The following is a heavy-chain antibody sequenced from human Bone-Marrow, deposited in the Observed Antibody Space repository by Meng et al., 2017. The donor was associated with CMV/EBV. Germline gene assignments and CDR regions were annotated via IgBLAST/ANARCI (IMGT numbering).Heavy chain of an antibody. Sequence: SETLSLTCTVSGGSVSSGSYYWSWIRQPPGKGLEWIGYIYYSGSTNYNPSLKSRVTISVDTSKNQFSLKLSSVTAADTAVYYCARGRGNYDFWSGYPYYYGMDVWGQGTTVTVSS. CDR2: IYYSGST. J-gene: IGHJ6*02. D-gene: IGHD3-3*01. CDR3: ARGRGNYDFWSGYPYYYGMDV. CDR1: GGSVSSGSYY. V-gene: IGHV4-61*01.